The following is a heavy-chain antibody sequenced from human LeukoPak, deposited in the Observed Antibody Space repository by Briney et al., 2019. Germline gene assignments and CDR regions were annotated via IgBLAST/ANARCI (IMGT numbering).Heavy chain of an antibody. CDR3: ARLCSAHIDY. CDR1: GFTFSDYY. CDR2: ISSSDNK. D-gene: IGHD2-15*01. J-gene: IGHJ4*02. V-gene: IGHV3-11*03. Sequence: GGSLRLSCAASGFTFSDYYMSWIRQAPGKGLEWVSYISSSDNKNYAETVKGRFTISRDNAKSPLYLEMNSLRAEDTAVYYCARLCSAHIDYWGQGTLVTVSS.